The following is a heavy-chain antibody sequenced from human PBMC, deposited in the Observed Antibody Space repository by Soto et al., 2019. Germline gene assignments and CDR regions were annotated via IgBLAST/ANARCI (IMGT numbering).Heavy chain of an antibody. J-gene: IGHJ4*02. CDR2: ISWNSGSI. CDR1: GFTFDDYA. CDR3: AKDIPQVVAGTDY. Sequence: EVQLVESGGGLVQPGRSLRLSCAASGFTFDDYAMHWVLQAPGKGLEWVSGISWNSGSIGYADSVKGRFTISRDNAKNSLYLQMNSLRAEDTALYYCAKDIPQVVAGTDYWGQGTLVTVSS. V-gene: IGHV3-9*01. D-gene: IGHD6-19*01.